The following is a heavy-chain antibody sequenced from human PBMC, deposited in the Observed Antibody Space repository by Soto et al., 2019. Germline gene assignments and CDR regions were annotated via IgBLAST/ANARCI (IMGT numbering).Heavy chain of an antibody. CDR2: IFHSGST. J-gene: IGHJ3*02. Sequence: QVQLQQSGPGLVKPSQTLSLTCTVSGASISSGGYYWSWIRQHPGKGLEWIGHIFHSGSTYYNPSLRSRVTMSVDTSNNRFSLNLRSMTAADTAIYYCARDRYRYGPNAYDIWGQGTMVTVSS. V-gene: IGHV4-31*03. D-gene: IGHD5-18*01. CDR1: GASISSGGYY. CDR3: ARDRYRYGPNAYDI.